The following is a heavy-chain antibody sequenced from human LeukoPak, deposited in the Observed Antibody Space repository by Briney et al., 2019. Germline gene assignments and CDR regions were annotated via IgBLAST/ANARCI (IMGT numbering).Heavy chain of an antibody. CDR3: AKALYDSSGYYHGALVSDY. Sequence: VASVKVSCKASGYTFTSYAMNWVRQAPGQGLEWMGWINTNTGNPTYAQGFTGRFVFSLDTSVSTAYLQISSLKAEDTAVYYCAKALYDSSGYYHGALVSDYWGQGTLVTVSS. D-gene: IGHD3-22*01. CDR1: GYTFTSYA. CDR2: INTNTGNP. J-gene: IGHJ4*02. V-gene: IGHV7-4-1*02.